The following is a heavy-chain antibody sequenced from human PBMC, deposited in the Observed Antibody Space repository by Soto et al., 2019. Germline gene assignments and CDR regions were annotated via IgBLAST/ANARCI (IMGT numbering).Heavy chain of an antibody. CDR1: GFTFTSPA. CDR3: AADATAWQQMVPSDY. J-gene: IGHJ4*02. CDR2: IAVGSGYT. Sequence: SVKVSCKASGFTFTSPAFQWVRQARGQRLEWIGWIAVGSGYTNYTQRFQDRVTLTRDMSTATTYMELSRLTSEETAIYYCAADATAWQQMVPSDYWGQGTLVTVSS. D-gene: IGHD2-8*01. V-gene: IGHV1-58*01.